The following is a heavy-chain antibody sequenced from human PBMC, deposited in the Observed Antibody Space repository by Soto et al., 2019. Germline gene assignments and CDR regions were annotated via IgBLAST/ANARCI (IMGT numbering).Heavy chain of an antibody. Sequence: ASVKVSCKASVYTFTSYDINWVRQATGQGLEWMGWMNPNSGNTSYAQKFQGRVTMTRNTSISTAYMELSRLRSEDTAVSYCVRRPRGSGGYYGNPFDTWGQGKRFTVSS. CDR3: VRRPRGSGGYYGNPFDT. CDR2: MNPNSGNT. D-gene: IGHD1-26*01. V-gene: IGHV1-8*01. J-gene: IGHJ3*02. CDR1: VYTFTSYD.